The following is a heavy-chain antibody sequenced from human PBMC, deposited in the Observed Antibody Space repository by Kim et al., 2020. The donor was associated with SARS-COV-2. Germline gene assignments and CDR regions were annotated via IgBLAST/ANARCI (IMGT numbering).Heavy chain of an antibody. CDR2: INPNSGGT. V-gene: IGHV1-2*02. D-gene: IGHD6-6*01. J-gene: IGHJ5*02. CDR3: ARDLLEYSSSSFGFDP. Sequence: ASVKVSCKASGYTFTGHYMHWVRQAPVQWREWMGWINPNSGGTKYAQKFQGRVNMTRDTSISTAYMELSRLRSDDTAVYYCARDLLEYSSSSFGFDPWGQGTLVTVSS. CDR1: GYTFTGHY.